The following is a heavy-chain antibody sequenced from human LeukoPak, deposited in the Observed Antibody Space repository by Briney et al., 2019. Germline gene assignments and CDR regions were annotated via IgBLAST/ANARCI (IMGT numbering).Heavy chain of an antibody. J-gene: IGHJ4*02. CDR1: GGTFSSYA. CDR3: SISEPPLYYFDY. CDR2: IIPIFGTA. Sequence: SVKVSCKASGGTFSSYAISWVRQAPGQGLEWMGGIIPIFGTANYAQKFHGRVTITADESTSTAYMELSSLRSEDTAVYYCSISEPPLYYFDYWGQGTLVTVSS. D-gene: IGHD1-26*01. V-gene: IGHV1-69*13.